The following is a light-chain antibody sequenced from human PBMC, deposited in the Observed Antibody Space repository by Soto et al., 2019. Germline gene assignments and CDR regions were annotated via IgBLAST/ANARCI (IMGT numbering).Light chain of an antibody. CDR3: QTWDTGARVV. V-gene: IGLV4-69*01. CDR2: LSSDGSH. Sequence: QLVLTQSHSASASLGASVKLTCTMSSGHSSYAIAWHQQQPEKGPRYLMKLSSDGSHSKGDGIPDRFSGSSSGAERYLTISGLQSEDEADYYCQTWDTGARVVFGGGTQLTVL. CDR1: SGHSSYA. J-gene: IGLJ2*01.